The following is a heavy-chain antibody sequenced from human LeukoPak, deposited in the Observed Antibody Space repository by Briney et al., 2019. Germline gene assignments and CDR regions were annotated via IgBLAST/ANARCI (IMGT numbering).Heavy chain of an antibody. CDR3: AKIGGTYYYGSGSSQFDY. J-gene: IGHJ4*02. V-gene: IGHV3-30*02. Sequence: GGSLRLSCAASGFTFSSYGMHWVRRAPGKGLEWVAFIRYDGSNKYYADSVKGRFTISRDNSKNTLYLQMNSLRAEDTAVYYCAKIGGTYYYGSGSSQFDYWGQGTLVTVSS. CDR1: GFTFSSYG. D-gene: IGHD3-10*01. CDR2: IRYDGSNK.